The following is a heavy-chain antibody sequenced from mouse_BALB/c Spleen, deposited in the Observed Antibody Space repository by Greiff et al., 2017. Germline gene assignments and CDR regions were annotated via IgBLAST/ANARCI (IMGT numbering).Heavy chain of an antibody. CDR2: ILPGSGST. V-gene: IGHV1-9*01. Sequence: VKLQESGAELMKPGASVKISCKATGYTFSSYWIEWVKQRPGHGLEWIGEILPGSGSTNYNEKFKGKATFTADTSSNTAYMQLSSLTSEDSAVYYCARKVTTEENAMDYWGQGTSVTVSS. J-gene: IGHJ4*01. D-gene: IGHD2-2*01. CDR3: ARKVTTEENAMDY. CDR1: GYTFSSYW.